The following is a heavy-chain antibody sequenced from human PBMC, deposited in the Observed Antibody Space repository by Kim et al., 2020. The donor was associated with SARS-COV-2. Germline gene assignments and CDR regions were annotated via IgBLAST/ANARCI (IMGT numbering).Heavy chain of an antibody. V-gene: IGHV3-11*01. J-gene: IGHJ4*02. D-gene: IGHD6-13*01. CDR3: ATVSTAAAGTLDY. Sequence: YADAVKGRFTIARDNTKNSLSLQMNSLRAEDTAVYYCATVSTAAAGTLDYWGQGALVTVSS.